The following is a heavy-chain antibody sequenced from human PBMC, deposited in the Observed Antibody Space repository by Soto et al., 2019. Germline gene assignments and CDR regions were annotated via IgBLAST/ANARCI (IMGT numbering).Heavy chain of an antibody. J-gene: IGHJ4*02. CDR2: IYHSGST. D-gene: IGHD4-17*01. V-gene: IGHV4-30-2*01. CDR1: GGSISSGGYS. CDR3: ARGMTTVTTLDS. Sequence: QLQLQESGSGLVKPSQTLSLTCAVSGGSISSGGYSWSWIRQPPGKGLEWIGYIYHSGSTYYNPSLKSRVXXXVXGSKNQFSLKLSSVTAADTAVYYCARGMTTVTTLDSWGQGTLVTVSS.